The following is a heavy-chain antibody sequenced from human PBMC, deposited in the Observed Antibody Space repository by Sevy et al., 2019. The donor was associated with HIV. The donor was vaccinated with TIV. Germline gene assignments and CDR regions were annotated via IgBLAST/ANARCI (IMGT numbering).Heavy chain of an antibody. D-gene: IGHD6-13*01. Sequence: ASVKVSCKASGYTFTGYYMHWVRQAPGQGLEWMGRINPNSGGTNYAQKFQGRVTMTRDTSISTAYMELSRLRSDDTAVYYCARDHFTPTSEYSSSWGFDPWGQGTLVTVSS. V-gene: IGHV1-2*06. CDR1: GYTFTGYY. CDR3: ARDHFTPTSEYSSSWGFDP. J-gene: IGHJ5*02. CDR2: INPNSGGT.